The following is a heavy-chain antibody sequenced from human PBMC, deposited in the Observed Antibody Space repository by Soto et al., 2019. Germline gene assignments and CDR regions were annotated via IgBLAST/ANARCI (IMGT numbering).Heavy chain of an antibody. D-gene: IGHD2-2*01. V-gene: IGHV3-30-3*01. CDR2: ISYDGSNK. CDR1: GFTFTSYA. CDR3: ARDQGDIVVVPAPYYFDY. J-gene: IGHJ4*02. Sequence: GGSLRLSCAASGFTFTSYAMHWVRQAPGKGLEWVAVISYDGSNKYYADSVKGRFIISRDNSKNTQYLQMNSLRAEDTAVYYCARDQGDIVVVPAPYYFDYWGQETLVTVS.